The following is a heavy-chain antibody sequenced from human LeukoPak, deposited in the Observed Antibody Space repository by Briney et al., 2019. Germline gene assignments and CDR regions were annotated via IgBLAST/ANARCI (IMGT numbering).Heavy chain of an antibody. CDR1: GYILTNYW. Sequence: GESLKISCQGSGYILTNYWIGWVRQMPGKGLEWMGIIFPGDSNTRYSPSFQGQVTISADKSISTAYLQWSSLKASDTAMYYCARRGGNFDSSGYYHFDYWGQGTPVTVSS. D-gene: IGHD3-22*01. CDR3: ARRGGNFDSSGYYHFDY. CDR2: IFPGDSNT. V-gene: IGHV5-51*01. J-gene: IGHJ4*02.